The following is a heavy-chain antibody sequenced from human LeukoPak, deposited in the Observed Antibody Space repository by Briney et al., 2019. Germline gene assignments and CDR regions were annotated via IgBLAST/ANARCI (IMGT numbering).Heavy chain of an antibody. CDR3: ARDHYRYNWNYRFDY. D-gene: IGHD1-7*01. V-gene: IGHV3-30-3*01. J-gene: IGHJ4*02. CDR1: GFTSSSYA. Sequence: GGSLRLSCAASGFTSSSYAMHWVRQAPGKGLEWVAVISYDGSNKYYADSVKGRFTISRDNSKNTLYLQMNSLRAEDTAVYYCARDHYRYNWNYRFDYWGQGTLVTVSS. CDR2: ISYDGSNK.